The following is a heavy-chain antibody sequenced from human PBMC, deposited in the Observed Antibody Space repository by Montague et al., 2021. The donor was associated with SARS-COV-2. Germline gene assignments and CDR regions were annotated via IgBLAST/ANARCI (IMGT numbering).Heavy chain of an antibody. CDR3: ARVDVLSMVRGIIRGGCYFDY. D-gene: IGHD3-10*01. J-gene: IGHJ4*02. CDR2: VHHSEGS. V-gene: IGHV4-38-2*02. Sequence: SETLSLTCSVTGSSIGSGYYWGWIRQSPGRGLEWIGTVHHSEGSYYNPSLKSRVTISVDPSKNQFSLKLISVTAADTAVYYCARVDVLSMVRGIIRGGCYFDYWGQGSLVTVSS. CDR1: GSSIGSGYY.